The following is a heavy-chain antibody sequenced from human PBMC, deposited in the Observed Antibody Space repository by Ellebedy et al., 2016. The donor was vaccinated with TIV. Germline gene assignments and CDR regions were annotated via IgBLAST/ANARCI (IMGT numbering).Heavy chain of an antibody. CDR3: ARVVSSSFSFDY. V-gene: IGHV3-20*01. J-gene: IGHJ4*02. CDR1: GFTFDDYG. Sequence: GESLKISXAASGFTFDDYGMSWVRQAPGKGLEWVSGINWNGGSTGYADSVKGRFTISRDNAKNSLYLQMNSLRAEDTALYHCARVVSSSFSFDYWGQGTLVTVSS. CDR2: INWNGGST. D-gene: IGHD6-6*01.